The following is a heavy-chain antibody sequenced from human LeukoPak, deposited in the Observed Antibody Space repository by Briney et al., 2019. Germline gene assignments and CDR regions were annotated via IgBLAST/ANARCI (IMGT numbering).Heavy chain of an antibody. D-gene: IGHD2-2*02. J-gene: IGHJ4*02. V-gene: IGHV3-23*01. CDR1: GFTFSDYG. CDR3: AKTDAPAAIRAGSDY. CDR2: ISGSGSAT. Sequence: SGGSLRLSCAASGFTFSDYGMSWVRQAPGKGLEWVSTISGSGSATYNAGSVKGRFTTSRDNSNNTLYLQMNSLRAEDTAVYYCAKTDAPAAIRAGSDYWGQGTLVTVSS.